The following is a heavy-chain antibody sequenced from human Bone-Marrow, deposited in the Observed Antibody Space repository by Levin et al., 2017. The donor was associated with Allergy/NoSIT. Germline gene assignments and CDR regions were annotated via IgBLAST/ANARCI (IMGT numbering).Heavy chain of an antibody. Sequence: SQTLSLTCSVSGGSVRSPDHYWSWIRQTPGKGLEWIGHIFYSGTTVYNSSLRSRVTISVDKSKNQFSLKMTSVTAADTALYYCARGPTDWALRNFDFWGQGSLVSVSS. CDR1: GGSVRSPDHY. D-gene: IGHD3-9*01. J-gene: IGHJ4*02. CDR2: IFYSGTT. V-gene: IGHV4-61*08. CDR3: ARGPTDWALRNFDF.